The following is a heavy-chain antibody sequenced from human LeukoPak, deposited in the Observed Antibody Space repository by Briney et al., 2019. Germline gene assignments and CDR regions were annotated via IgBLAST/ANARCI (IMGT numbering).Heavy chain of an antibody. V-gene: IGHV1-8*01. CDR3: ARDQRRATRRRAFDI. CDR2: MNPNSGNT. D-gene: IGHD1-26*01. J-gene: IGHJ3*02. CDR1: GYTFTSYD. Sequence: GASVKVSCKASGYTFTSYDISWERQATGQGLEWMGWMNPNSGNTGYAQKFQGRVTMTRNTSISTAYMELSSLRSEDTAVYYCARDQRRATRRRAFDIWGQGTMVTVSS.